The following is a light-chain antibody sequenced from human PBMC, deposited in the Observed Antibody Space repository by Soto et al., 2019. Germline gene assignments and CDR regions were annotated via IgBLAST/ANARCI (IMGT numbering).Light chain of an antibody. J-gene: IGKJ1*01. CDR2: GAS. CDR3: QQRSKWPKT. CDR1: QSFNSNY. V-gene: IGKV3D-20*02. Sequence: EILLTQFPGTLSLSPGERATLSCTASQSFNSNYLAWYQQKPGQAPRLLIYGASTRATGIPDRFTGSGSGTDFTLTITSLEPEDFAVYYCQQRSKWPKTFGQGTKVDIK.